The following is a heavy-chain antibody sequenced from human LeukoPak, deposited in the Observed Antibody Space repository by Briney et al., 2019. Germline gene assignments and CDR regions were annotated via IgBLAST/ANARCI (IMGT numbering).Heavy chain of an antibody. V-gene: IGHV3-21*01. CDR2: ISSSSSYI. CDR3: ARDSSIVGGPDAFDI. D-gene: IGHD1-26*01. Sequence: GGSLRLSCAASGFTFSSYSMNWVRQAPGKGLEWVSSISSSSSYIYYADSVKGRFTISRDNAKNSLYLQMNSLRAEDTAVYYCARDSSIVGGPDAFDIWGQGTMVTVSS. J-gene: IGHJ3*02. CDR1: GFTFSSYS.